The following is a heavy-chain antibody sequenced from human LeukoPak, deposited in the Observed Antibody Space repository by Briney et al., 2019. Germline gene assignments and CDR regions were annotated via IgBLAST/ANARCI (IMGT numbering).Heavy chain of an antibody. J-gene: IGHJ4*02. CDR3: ARDAGWRFDY. CDR2: TYYRSKWYN. V-gene: IGHV6-1*01. D-gene: IGHD6-19*01. Sequence: SPTLSLTCAISGDSVSSNSVAWNWIRQSPSRGLEWLGSTYYRSKWYNDYAISIKGRISINPDTSKNQFSLQLNSVTPDDTAVYYCARDAGWRFDYWGQGTLVTVSS. CDR1: GDSVSSNSVA.